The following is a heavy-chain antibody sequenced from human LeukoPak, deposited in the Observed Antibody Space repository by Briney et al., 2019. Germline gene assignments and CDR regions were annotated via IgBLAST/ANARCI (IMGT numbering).Heavy chain of an antibody. J-gene: IGHJ5*02. CDR2: IYTSGST. Sequence: SETLSLTCTVSVGSISSYYWSWIRQPAGKGLEWIGRIYTSGSTNYNPSLKSRVTMSVDTSKNQFSLKLSSVTAADTAVYYCARDRHSSSWVNWFDPWGQGTLVTVSS. V-gene: IGHV4-4*07. D-gene: IGHD6-13*01. CDR1: VGSISSYY. CDR3: ARDRHSSSWVNWFDP.